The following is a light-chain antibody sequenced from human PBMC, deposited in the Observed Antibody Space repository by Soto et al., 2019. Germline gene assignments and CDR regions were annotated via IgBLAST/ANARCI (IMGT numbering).Light chain of an antibody. V-gene: IGKV1-5*03. CDR2: KAT. CDR1: QSITTW. J-gene: IGKJ2*01. Sequence: DIQMTQSPSTLSASVGDRVTITCRASQSITTWLAWYQQKPGKAPKLLIYKATNLQNGVPSRFSGSGSGTEFSLTISSLQPEDFAIYYCQQYNDYQYTFGQGTKLEIK. CDR3: QQYNDYQYT.